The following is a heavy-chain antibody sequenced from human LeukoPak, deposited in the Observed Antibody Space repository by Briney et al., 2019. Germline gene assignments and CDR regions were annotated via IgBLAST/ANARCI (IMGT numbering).Heavy chain of an antibody. D-gene: IGHD4-17*01. CDR3: ARDQLESDYGDFEVGIDY. J-gene: IGHJ4*02. CDR2: ISGSGGIT. V-gene: IGHV3-23*01. CDR1: GFTFSSYA. Sequence: PGGSLRLSCVGSGFTFSSYAMSWVRQGPGKGLEWVSGISGSGGITYYADSVKGRFTISRDNSKNTLYLQMNSLRAEDTAVYYCARDQLESDYGDFEVGIDYWGQGTLVTVSS.